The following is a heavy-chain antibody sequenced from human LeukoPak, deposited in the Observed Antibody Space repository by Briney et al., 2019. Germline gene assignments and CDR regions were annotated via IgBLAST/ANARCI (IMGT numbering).Heavy chain of an antibody. CDR2: IIPIFGTA. Sequence: SVKVSCKASGGTFSSYAISWVRQAPGQGLEWMGGIIPIFGTANYAQKFQGRVTITADESTSTAYMELGSLRSEDTAVYYCARDRKWLFSGGYYYYYMDVWGKGTTVTVSS. CDR3: ARDRKWLFSGGYYYYYMDV. D-gene: IGHD3-22*01. J-gene: IGHJ6*03. CDR1: GGTFSSYA. V-gene: IGHV1-69*01.